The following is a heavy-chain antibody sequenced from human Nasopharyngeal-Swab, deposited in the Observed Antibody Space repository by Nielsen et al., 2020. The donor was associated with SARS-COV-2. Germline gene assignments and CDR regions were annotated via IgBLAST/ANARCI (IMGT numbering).Heavy chain of an antibody. CDR1: GFTFSSYA. V-gene: IGHV3-30-3*01. CDR3: ARDEGGGWRP. CDR2: ISYDGGNK. D-gene: IGHD6-19*01. J-gene: IGHJ4*02. Sequence: GESLKISCAASGFTFSSYAMHWVRQAPGKGLEWVAVISYDGGNKYYADSVKGRFTISRDNSKNTLYLQMNSLRAEDTAVYYCARDEGGGWRPWGQGTLVTVSS.